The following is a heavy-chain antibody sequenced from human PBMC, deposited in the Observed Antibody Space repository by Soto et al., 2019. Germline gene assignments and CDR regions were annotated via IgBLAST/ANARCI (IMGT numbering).Heavy chain of an antibody. Sequence: SQTLSLTCAISGDSVSSNSAAWNWTRQSPSRGLEWLGRTYYRSKWYNDYAVSVKSRITINPDTSKNQFSLQLNSVTPEDTAVYYCAAGRTDAFDIWGQGTMVTVSS. D-gene: IGHD2-15*01. V-gene: IGHV6-1*01. CDR2: TYYRSKWYN. J-gene: IGHJ3*02. CDR1: GDSVSSNSAA. CDR3: AAGRTDAFDI.